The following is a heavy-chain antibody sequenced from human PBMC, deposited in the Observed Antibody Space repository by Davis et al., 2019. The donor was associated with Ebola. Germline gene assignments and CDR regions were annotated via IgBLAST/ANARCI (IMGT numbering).Heavy chain of an antibody. CDR3: ARDLYYYGSGSHDAFDI. J-gene: IGHJ3*02. CDR2: IYYSGST. CDR1: GGSISSYY. Sequence: MPSETLSLTCTVPGGSISSYYWSWIRQPPGKGLEWVGYIYYSGSTNYNPSLKSRVTISVDTSKNQFSLKLSSVTAADTAVYYCARDLYYYGSGSHDAFDIWGQGTMVTVSS. V-gene: IGHV4-59*01. D-gene: IGHD3-10*01.